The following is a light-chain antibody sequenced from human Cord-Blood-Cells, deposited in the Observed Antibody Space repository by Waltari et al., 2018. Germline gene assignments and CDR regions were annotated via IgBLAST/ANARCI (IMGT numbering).Light chain of an antibody. V-gene: IGLV1-40*01. CDR3: QSYDSSLSGWV. CDR2: GNN. J-gene: IGLJ3*02. Sequence: QSVLTQPPSQSGAPGQRVTISCTGSSSNIGAGYDVHWYQQLPGTTPKLLIYGNNNRPSGVPDRFSGSKSGTSASRASTGLQAEDEADYYCQSYDSSLSGWVFGGGTKLTVL. CDR1: SSNIGAGYD.